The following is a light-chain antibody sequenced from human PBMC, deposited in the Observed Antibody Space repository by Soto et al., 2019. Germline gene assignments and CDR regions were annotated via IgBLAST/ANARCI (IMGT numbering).Light chain of an antibody. CDR3: QQYNIWPPYT. J-gene: IGKJ2*01. CDR2: GAS. V-gene: IGKV3-15*01. Sequence: EIVLTQSPGTLSLSAGGRVTLSCTASQSLSGSQLAWYQQKPGQAPRLLIYGASTRATGIPARFSGSGSGTEFTLTISGLQSEDFALYYCQQYNIWPPYTFGQGTKVDI. CDR1: QSLSGSQ.